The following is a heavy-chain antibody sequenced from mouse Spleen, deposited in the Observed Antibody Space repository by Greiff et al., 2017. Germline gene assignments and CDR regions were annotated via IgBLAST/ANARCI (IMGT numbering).Heavy chain of an antibody. J-gene: IGHJ4*01. Sequence: QVQLQQSGAELVMPGASVKLSCKASGYTFTSYWMHWVKQRPGQGLEWIGEIDPSDSYTNYNQKFKGKATLTVDKSSSTAYMQLSSLTSEDSAVYYCARCNPYAMDYWGQGTSVTVSS. CDR1: GYTFTSYW. D-gene: IGHD2-1*01. CDR2: IDPSDSYT. V-gene: IGHV1-69*01. CDR3: ARCNPYAMDY.